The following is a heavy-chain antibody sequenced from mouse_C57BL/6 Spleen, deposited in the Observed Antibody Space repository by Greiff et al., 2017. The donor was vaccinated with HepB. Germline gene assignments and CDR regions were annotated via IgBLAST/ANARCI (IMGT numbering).Heavy chain of an antibody. CDR2: IDPSDSYT. CDR1: GYTFTSYW. D-gene: IGHD3-2*02. V-gene: IGHV1-69*01. CDR3: ARSRGQLRPYYFDY. J-gene: IGHJ2*01. Sequence: QVQLKQPGAELVMPGASVKLSCKASGYTFTSYWMHWVKQRPGQGLEWIGEIDPSDSYTNYNQKFKGKSTLTVDKSSSTAYMQLSSLTSEDSAVYYCARSRGQLRPYYFDYWGQGTTLTVSS.